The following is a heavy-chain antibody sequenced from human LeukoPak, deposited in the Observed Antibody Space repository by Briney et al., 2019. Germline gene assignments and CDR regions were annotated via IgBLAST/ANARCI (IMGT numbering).Heavy chain of an antibody. CDR1: GGSISSYY. CDR2: IYYSVST. V-gene: IGHV4-59*01. D-gene: IGHD2-15*01. Sequence: SETLSLTCTVSGGSISSYYWSWIRQPPGKGLEWIGYIYYSVSTNYNPSLKSRVTISVDTSKNQFSLKLSSVTAADTAVYYCARAVVVVAATLTLSYYYYMDVWGKGTTVTVSS. CDR3: ARAVVVVAATLTLSYYYYMDV. J-gene: IGHJ6*03.